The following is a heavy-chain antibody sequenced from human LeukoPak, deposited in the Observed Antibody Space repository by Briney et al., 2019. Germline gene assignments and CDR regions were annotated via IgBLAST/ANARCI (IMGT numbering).Heavy chain of an antibody. CDR3: ARDGYSSDYFDY. CDR1: GGSFSSGSYY. CDR2: IYYSGST. V-gene: IGHV4-61*01. J-gene: IGHJ4*02. Sequence: PSETLSLTCTVSGGSFSSGSYYWNWIRQPPGKGLEWIGCIYYSGSTNYNPSLKSRVTISVDTSKNQFSLKLSSVTAADTAVYYCARDGYSSDYFDYWGQGTLVTVSS. D-gene: IGHD5-18*01.